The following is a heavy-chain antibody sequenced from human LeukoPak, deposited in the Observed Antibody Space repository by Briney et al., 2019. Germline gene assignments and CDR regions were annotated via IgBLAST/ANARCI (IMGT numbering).Heavy chain of an antibody. CDR2: ISWNSGSI. CDR1: GFTFDDYA. V-gene: IGHV3-9*01. CDR3: AKDSLRGYCSSTGCLGERYAAYFDL. Sequence: GGSLRLSCAASGFTFDDYAMHWVRQAPGTGLEWVSGISWNSGSIGYADSVKGRFTISRDNAKNSLYLQMNSLRAEDTALYYCAKDSLRGYCSSTGCLGERYAAYFDLWGRGTLVTVSS. J-gene: IGHJ2*01. D-gene: IGHD2-2*01.